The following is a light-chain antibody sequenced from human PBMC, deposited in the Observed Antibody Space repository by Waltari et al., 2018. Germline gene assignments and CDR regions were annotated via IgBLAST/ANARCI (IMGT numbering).Light chain of an antibody. CDR2: EVN. CDR1: TSDGGHYNV. J-gene: IGLJ2*01. CDR3: CSYAGSTTWL. Sequence: QSALNKPASVYGSQGPSITISCTGNTSDGGHYNVVSWYQQHPGKAPKLLLYEVNQRPSGVSSRFSGSKSGITASLTISGLQAEDEADFYCCSYAGSTTWLFGGGTRLTVL. V-gene: IGLV2-23*02.